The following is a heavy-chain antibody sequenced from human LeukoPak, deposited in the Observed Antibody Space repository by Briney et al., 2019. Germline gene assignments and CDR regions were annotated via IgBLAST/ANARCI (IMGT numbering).Heavy chain of an antibody. V-gene: IGHV4-39*07. Sequence: SETLSLTCTVSGGSISSSSYYWGWLRQPPGKGLEWIGSIYYSGSTYYNPSLKSRVTISVDTSKNQFSLKLSSVTAADTAVYYCARALSDYDREGHWFDPWGQGTLVTVSS. CDR3: ARALSDYDREGHWFDP. CDR2: IYYSGST. J-gene: IGHJ5*02. D-gene: IGHD3-22*01. CDR1: GGSISSSSYY.